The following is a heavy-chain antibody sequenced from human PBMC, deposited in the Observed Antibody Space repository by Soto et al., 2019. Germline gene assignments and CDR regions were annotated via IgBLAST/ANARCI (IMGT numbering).Heavy chain of an antibody. Sequence: QVHLVQSGAEVKKPGASVKVSCKASGYTFTNYDINWVRQAPGQGLEWMGWISTYTGNTNYAQKLQGRVTMTTDTSTSTGYMGLRSLRSDDTAVYYCARGYYSGSGRPTPGGMDVWGRGTTVTVSS. V-gene: IGHV1-18*01. D-gene: IGHD3-10*01. CDR3: ARGYYSGSGRPTPGGMDV. CDR1: GYTFTNYD. CDR2: ISTYTGNT. J-gene: IGHJ6*02.